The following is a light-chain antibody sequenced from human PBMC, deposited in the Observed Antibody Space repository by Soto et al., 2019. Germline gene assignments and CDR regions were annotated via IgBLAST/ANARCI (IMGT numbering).Light chain of an antibody. CDR3: QQYNNWPPT. Sequence: EIVMTQSRATLSVSPGERATLSCRSSQSISNYLAWCQQKPGQAPRLLIYGASTRATGIPARFSGSGSGTEFTLTISSLQSEDFAVYYCQQYNNWPPTFGQGTKVEI. CDR2: GAS. V-gene: IGKV3-15*01. CDR1: QSISNY. J-gene: IGKJ1*01.